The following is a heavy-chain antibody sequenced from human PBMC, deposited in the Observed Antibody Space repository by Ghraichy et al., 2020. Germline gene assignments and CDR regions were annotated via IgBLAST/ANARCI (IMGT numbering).Heavy chain of an antibody. CDR3: ARRTYDSPAGAWFET. Sequence: SETLSLTCTVSGVSISITNYYWGWIRQPPGKGLEWIGNIYYSGSTYYNPSLRSRVTISVDRSMNQFTLQLNSVIDADTAVYYCARRTYDSPAGAWFETWGQGKLVTVAS. CDR1: GVSISITNYY. CDR2: IYYSGST. J-gene: IGHJ5*02. V-gene: IGHV4-39*01. D-gene: IGHD3-9*01.